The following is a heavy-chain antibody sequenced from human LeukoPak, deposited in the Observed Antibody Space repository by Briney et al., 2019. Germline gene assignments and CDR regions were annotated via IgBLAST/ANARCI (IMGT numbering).Heavy chain of an antibody. CDR3: ARGEVDNWFDP. Sequence: SETLSLTCAVYGGSFSGYYWSWIRQPPGKGLEWIGGINHSGSTNYNPSLKSRVTISVDTSKNQFSLKLSSVTAADTAVYYCARGEVDNWFDPWGQGTLVTVSS. D-gene: IGHD2-15*01. CDR1: GGSFSGYY. V-gene: IGHV4-34*01. J-gene: IGHJ5*02. CDR2: INHSGST.